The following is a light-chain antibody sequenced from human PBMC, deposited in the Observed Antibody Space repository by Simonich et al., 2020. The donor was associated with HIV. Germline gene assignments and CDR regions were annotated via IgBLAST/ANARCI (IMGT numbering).Light chain of an antibody. J-gene: IGKJ4*01. CDR3: QQYNNWPPLT. CDR2: GAS. Sequence: EIVMTQSPATLSVSPGERATLSCRASKSVSSNLAWYQQKPGQAPRLLIYGASTRATGIPARFSGSGSETEFTLTISSLQSEDGAVYYCQQYNNWPPLTFGGGTKVEIK. V-gene: IGKV3-15*01. CDR1: KSVSSN.